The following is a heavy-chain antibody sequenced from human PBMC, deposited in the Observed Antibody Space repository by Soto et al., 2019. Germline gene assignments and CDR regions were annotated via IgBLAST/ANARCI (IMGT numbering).Heavy chain of an antibody. V-gene: IGHV1-18*01. CDR3: ASQLLSGYSSSWYDY. D-gene: IGHD6-13*01. CDR2: ISAYYGNT. Sequence: QVPLVQSGAEVKKPGASVKVSCKASGYTFTSYGISWVRQAPGQGLEWMGWISAYYGNTNYAQKLQGRVTMTTDTSTSTAYMELRSLRSDDTAVYYCASQLLSGYSSSWYDYWGQGTLVTVSS. CDR1: GYTFTSYG. J-gene: IGHJ4*02.